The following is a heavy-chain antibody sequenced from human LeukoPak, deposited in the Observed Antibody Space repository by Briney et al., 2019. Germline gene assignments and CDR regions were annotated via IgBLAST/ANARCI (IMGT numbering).Heavy chain of an antibody. CDR1: GFTFSRYG. J-gene: IGHJ4*02. V-gene: IGHV3-23*01. Sequence: GGSLRLSCAASGFTFSRYGMSWVRQPPGKGLEWVSAISNSGDNTNYADSVKGRFTISRDNSKNTLFLQMNSLRAEDTAVYYCAKAYSGTYFRTFDFWGRGTLVPVSS. D-gene: IGHD1-26*01. CDR3: AKAYSGTYFRTFDF. CDR2: ISNSGDNT.